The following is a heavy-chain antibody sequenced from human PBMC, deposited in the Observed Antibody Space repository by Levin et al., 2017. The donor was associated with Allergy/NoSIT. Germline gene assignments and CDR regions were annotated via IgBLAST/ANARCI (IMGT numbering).Heavy chain of an antibody. D-gene: IGHD3-10*01. CDR1: GFTFSNAW. Sequence: LSLTCAASGFTFSNAWMSWVRQAPGKGLEWVGRIKSKTDGGTTDYAAPVKGRFTISRDDSKNTLYLQMNSLKTEDTAVYYCTTDSYGSGSYHYWGQGTLVTVSS. J-gene: IGHJ4*02. CDR3: TTDSYGSGSYHY. CDR2: IKSKTDGGTT. V-gene: IGHV3-15*01.